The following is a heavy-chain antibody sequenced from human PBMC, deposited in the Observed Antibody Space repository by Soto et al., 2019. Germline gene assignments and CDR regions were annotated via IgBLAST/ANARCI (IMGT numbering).Heavy chain of an antibody. CDR2: ISSSSSYI. V-gene: IGHV3-21*01. D-gene: IGHD3-10*01. CDR3: ARVAVRDVWFGELSPLDY. Sequence: GSLRLSCAASGFTFSSYSMNWVRQAPGKGLEWVSSISSSSSYIYYADSVKGRFTISRDNAKNSLYLQMNSLRAEDTAVYYCARVAVRDVWFGELSPLDYSGQGTLVTVSS. J-gene: IGHJ4*02. CDR1: GFTFSSYS.